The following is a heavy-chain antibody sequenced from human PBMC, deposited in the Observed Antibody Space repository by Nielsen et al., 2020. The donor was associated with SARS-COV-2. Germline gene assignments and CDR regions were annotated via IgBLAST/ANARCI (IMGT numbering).Heavy chain of an antibody. CDR2: IYYSGST. V-gene: IGHV4-59*01. CDR3: ARANRSGYPSGFDY. Sequence: SETLSLTCTVSGGSISSYYWSWIRQPQGKGLEWIGYIYYSGSTNYNPSLKSRVTISVDTSKNQFSLKLSSVTAADTAVYYCARANRSGYPSGFDYWGQGTLVTVSS. J-gene: IGHJ4*02. D-gene: IGHD3-22*01. CDR1: GGSISSYY.